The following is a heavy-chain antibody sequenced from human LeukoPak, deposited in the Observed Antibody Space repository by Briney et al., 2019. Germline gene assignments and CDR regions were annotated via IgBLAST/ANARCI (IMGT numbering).Heavy chain of an antibody. J-gene: IGHJ4*02. Sequence: TGGSLRLSCAASGFTFSSYWMHWVRQAPGKGLMWFSRINSDGSRTTYADSVRGRFTISRDNAKSTLYLQMNSLRAEDTAVYYCARVRDDYTYFDCWGQGTLVTVSS. CDR1: GFTFSSYW. CDR3: ARVRDDYTYFDC. CDR2: INSDGSRT. V-gene: IGHV3-74*01. D-gene: IGHD4-11*01.